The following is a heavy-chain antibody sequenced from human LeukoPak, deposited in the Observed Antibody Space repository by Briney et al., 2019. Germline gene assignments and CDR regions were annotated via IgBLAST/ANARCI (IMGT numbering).Heavy chain of an antibody. D-gene: IGHD1-26*01. CDR2: IYYTGST. J-gene: IGHJ4*02. CDR1: GGSISGYY. V-gene: IGHV4-59*01. Sequence: PSGTLCLTCAVSGGSISGYYWSWIRQPPGKGLDWLGYIYYTGSTNYNPSLKSRVTISVDTSKNHFSLRLSSVTVADTAVYYCASRVSYSGGFQYWGQGTLVTVSS. CDR3: ASRVSYSGGFQY.